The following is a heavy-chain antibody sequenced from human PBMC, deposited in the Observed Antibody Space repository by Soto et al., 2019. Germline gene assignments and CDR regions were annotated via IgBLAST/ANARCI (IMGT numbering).Heavy chain of an antibody. CDR3: ARDSHSQQPNHRWGGGYMDV. CDR1: GGSISNGGYY. J-gene: IGHJ6*03. V-gene: IGHV4-31*11. Sequence: QLQLEESGPGLVKPSQTLSLTCAVPGGSISNGGYYWSWIRQHPGKGLEWIGSIYFSGSTYYNPSPKSRVTMSVATPKDHFSLKLSSVTAADPAVYYCARDSHSQQPNHRWGGGYMDVWGKGPTVTVSS. CDR2: IYFSGST. D-gene: IGHD6-13*01.